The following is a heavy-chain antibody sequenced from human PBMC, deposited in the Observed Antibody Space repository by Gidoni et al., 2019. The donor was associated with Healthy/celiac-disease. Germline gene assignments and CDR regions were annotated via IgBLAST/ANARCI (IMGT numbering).Heavy chain of an antibody. CDR2: IYHSGST. J-gene: IGHJ6*03. CDR1: GGSISSGGYS. Sequence: QLQLQESGSGLVKPSQTLSLTCAVSGGSISSGGYSWSWLRQPPGKGLEWIGYIYHSGSTYYNPSLKSRVTISVDRSKNQFSLKLSSVTAADTAVYYCARVACSGGSCYSSYNYYYYYMDVWGKGTTVTVSS. CDR3: ARVACSGGSCYSSYNYYYYYMDV. V-gene: IGHV4-30-2*01. D-gene: IGHD2-15*01.